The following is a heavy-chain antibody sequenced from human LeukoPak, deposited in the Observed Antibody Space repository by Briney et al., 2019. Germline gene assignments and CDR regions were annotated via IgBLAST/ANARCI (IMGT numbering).Heavy chain of an antibody. V-gene: IGHV1-2*02. Sequence: ASVTVSCKASGYTFTGYYMHWVRQAPGQGLEWMGWINPNSGGTNYAQKFQGRVTMTRDTSISTAYMELSRLRSDDTAVYYCARDVHDYGDYTDYWGQGTLVTVSS. D-gene: IGHD4-17*01. CDR3: ARDVHDYGDYTDY. CDR1: GYTFTGYY. J-gene: IGHJ4*02. CDR2: INPNSGGT.